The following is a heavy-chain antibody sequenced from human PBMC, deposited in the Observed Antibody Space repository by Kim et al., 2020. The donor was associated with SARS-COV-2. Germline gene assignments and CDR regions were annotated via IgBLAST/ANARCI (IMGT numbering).Heavy chain of an antibody. CDR3: AKGALGWLLPEYYYYYYMDV. Sequence: RFTISRENTKNTLYLQMNSLRAEDTAVYYCAKGALGWLLPEYYYYYYMDVWGKGTTVTVSS. V-gene: IGHV3-23*01. J-gene: IGHJ6*03. D-gene: IGHD3-22*01.